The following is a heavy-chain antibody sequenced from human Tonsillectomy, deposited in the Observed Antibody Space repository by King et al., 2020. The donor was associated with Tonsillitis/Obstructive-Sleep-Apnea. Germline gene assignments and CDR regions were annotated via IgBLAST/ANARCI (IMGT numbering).Heavy chain of an antibody. CDR3: ASSARIAARPGDYYYYMDV. CDR2: ICPGDSDT. J-gene: IGHJ6*03. CDR1: GYSFTSYW. D-gene: IGHD6-6*01. Sequence: QLVQSGAEVKKPGESLKISCKGSGYSFTSYWIGWVRQMPGKGLEWMGIICPGDSDTRYSPSFQGQVTISADKSISTAYLQWSSLKASDTAMYYCASSARIAARPGDYYYYMDVWGKGTTVTVSS. V-gene: IGHV5-51*01.